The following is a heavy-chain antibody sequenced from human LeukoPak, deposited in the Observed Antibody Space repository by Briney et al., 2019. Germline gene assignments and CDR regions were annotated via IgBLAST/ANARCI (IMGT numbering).Heavy chain of an antibody. J-gene: IGHJ4*02. D-gene: IGHD4-17*01. V-gene: IGHV1-69*13. CDR1: GYTFTDYY. CDR2: IIPIFGTA. Sequence: ASVKVSCKASGYTFTDYYMHWVRQAPGQGLEWMGGIIPIFGTANYAQKFQGRVTITADESTSTAYMELSSLRSEDTAVYYCARYGTTVTTQFDYWGQGTLVTVSS. CDR3: ARYGTTVTTQFDY.